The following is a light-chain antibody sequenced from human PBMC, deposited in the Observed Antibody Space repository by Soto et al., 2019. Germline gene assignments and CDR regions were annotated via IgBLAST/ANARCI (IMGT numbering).Light chain of an antibody. V-gene: IGLV2-14*01. J-gene: IGLJ2*01. CDR1: SSDIGDYNY. Sequence: QSALTQPPSASGSPGQSVTISCTGTSSDIGDYNYVSWYQQHPGKAPKLMIYDVNTRPSGVSNRFSGSKSGNTASLTISGLQAEDEADYYCSSYTSSISFGGGTKVTVL. CDR2: DVN. CDR3: SSYTSSIS.